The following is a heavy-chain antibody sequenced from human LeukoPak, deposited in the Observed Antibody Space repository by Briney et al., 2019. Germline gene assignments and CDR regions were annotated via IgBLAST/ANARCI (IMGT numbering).Heavy chain of an antibody. CDR3: AKETVTMVRGVLGDHYYYYYGMDV. CDR1: GFTFSDYY. Sequence: PGGSLRLSCAASGFTFSDYYMSWIRQAPGKGLEWVSYISSSGSTIYYADSVKGRFTISRDNAKNSLYLQMNSLRAEDTAVYYCAKETVTMVRGVLGDHYYYYYGMDVWGQGTTVTVSS. J-gene: IGHJ6*02. V-gene: IGHV3-11*01. D-gene: IGHD3-10*01. CDR2: ISSSGSTI.